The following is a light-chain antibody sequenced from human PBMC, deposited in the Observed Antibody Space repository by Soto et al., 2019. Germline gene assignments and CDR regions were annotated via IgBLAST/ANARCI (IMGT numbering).Light chain of an antibody. CDR2: AAS. CDR3: LQDYNYPLT. Sequence: AIEMTQSPSSLSASVGDRVTITCRESQGIRYDLGWYQQKPGKAPKVLIQAASSLQSGVPSRFSGSGSGTDFTLTISSLQPEEFATYYCLQDYNYPLTVGGGTKVEIK. V-gene: IGKV1-6*02. CDR1: QGIRYD. J-gene: IGKJ4*01.